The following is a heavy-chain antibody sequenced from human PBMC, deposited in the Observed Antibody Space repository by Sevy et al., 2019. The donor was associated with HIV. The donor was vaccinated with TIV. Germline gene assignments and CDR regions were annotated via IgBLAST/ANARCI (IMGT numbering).Heavy chain of an antibody. D-gene: IGHD3-16*01. CDR1: AGSISSYY. V-gene: IGHV4-59*01. CDR2: IYYSGST. Sequence: SETLSLTCTVSAGSISSYYWSWIRQPPGKGLEWIGYIYYSGSTNYNPSLKSRVTISVDTSKNQFSLKLSSVTAADTAVYYCARDEGDYFDYWGQGTLVTVSS. CDR3: ARDEGDYFDY. J-gene: IGHJ4*02.